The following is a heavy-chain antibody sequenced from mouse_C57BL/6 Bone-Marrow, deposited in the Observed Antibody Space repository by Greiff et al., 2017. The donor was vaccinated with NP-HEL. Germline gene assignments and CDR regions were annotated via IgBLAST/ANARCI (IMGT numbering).Heavy chain of an antibody. CDR2: INPGSGGT. CDR1: GYAFTNYL. Sequence: QVQLKESGAELVRPGTSVKVSCKASGYAFTNYLIEWVKQRPGQGLEWIGVINPGSGGTNYNEKFKGKATLTADKSSSTAYMQLSSLTSEDSAVYFCAREGDGPWFAYWGQGTLVTVSA. D-gene: IGHD2-3*01. J-gene: IGHJ3*01. CDR3: AREGDGPWFAY. V-gene: IGHV1-54*01.